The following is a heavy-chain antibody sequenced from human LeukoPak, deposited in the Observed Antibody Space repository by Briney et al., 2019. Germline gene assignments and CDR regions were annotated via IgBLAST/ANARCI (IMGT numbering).Heavy chain of an antibody. CDR3: ASFIRDGYNTPFDY. Sequence: PSETLSLTCTVSGGSISSNNYYWGWIRQPPGKGLEWIGSVYSGGSTHYNPSLKSRVTISVDTSKNQFSLKLSSVTAAGTAVYYCASFIRDGYNTPFDYWGQGTLVAVSS. V-gene: IGHV4-39*07. J-gene: IGHJ4*02. CDR2: VYSGGST. D-gene: IGHD5-24*01. CDR1: GGSISSNNYY.